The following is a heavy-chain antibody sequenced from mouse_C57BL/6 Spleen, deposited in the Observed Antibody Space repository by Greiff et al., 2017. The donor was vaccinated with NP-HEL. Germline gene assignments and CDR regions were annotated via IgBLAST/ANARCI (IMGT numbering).Heavy chain of an antibody. V-gene: IGHV2-5*01. CDR1: GFSLTSYG. CDR2: IWSGGST. J-gene: IGHJ3*01. D-gene: IGHD1-1*02. Sequence: VQLVESGPGLVQPSQSLSITCTVSGFSLTSYGVHWVRQSPGKGLEWLGVIWSGGSTDYNAAFMSRLSITKDNSKSQVFFKMNSLQADDTAIYYCAKNDGGCSWFAYWGQGTLVTVSA. CDR3: AKNDGGCSWFAY.